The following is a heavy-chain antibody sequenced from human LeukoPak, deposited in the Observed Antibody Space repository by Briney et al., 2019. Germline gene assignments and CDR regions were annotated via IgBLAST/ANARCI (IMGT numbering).Heavy chain of an antibody. D-gene: IGHD2-21*02. CDR1: GGSVSSGSCY. Sequence: SETPSLTCTVSGGSVSSGSCYWSWIRQPPGKGLEWIGYIYYSGSTNYNPSLKSRVTISVDTSKNQFSLKLSSVTAADTAVYYCARVGVTSGPQIDYWGQGTLVTVSS. CDR2: IYYSGST. J-gene: IGHJ4*02. V-gene: IGHV4-61*01. CDR3: ARVGVTSGPQIDY.